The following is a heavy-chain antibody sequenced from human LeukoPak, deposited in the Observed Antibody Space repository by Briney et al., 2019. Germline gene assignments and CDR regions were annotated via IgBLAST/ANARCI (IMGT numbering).Heavy chain of an antibody. CDR3: ARDLGGYDDAFDI. CDR2: IYYSGST. Sequence: SETLSLTCTVSGGSISSYYWGWIRQPPGKGLEWIGYIYYSGSTNYNPSLKSRVTISVDTSKNQFSLKLSSVTAADTAVYYCARDLGGYDDAFDIWGQGTMVTVSS. CDR1: GGSISSYY. V-gene: IGHV4-59*01. J-gene: IGHJ3*02. D-gene: IGHD3-16*01.